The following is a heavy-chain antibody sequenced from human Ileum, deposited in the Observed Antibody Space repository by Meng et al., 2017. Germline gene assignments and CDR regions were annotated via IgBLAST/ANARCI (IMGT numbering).Heavy chain of an antibody. J-gene: IGHJ4*02. CDR1: GFSFSSYG. Sequence: QVQLGGSGGGVGQPGRSLRLSCAASGFSFSSYGMHWVRQAPGKGLEWVAVIWYDGSNKYYADSVKGRFTISRDNSKNTLYLQMNSLRAEDTAVYYCARDGSSSGFDYWGQGTLVTVSS. D-gene: IGHD6-6*01. CDR3: ARDGSSSGFDY. V-gene: IGHV3-33*01. CDR2: IWYDGSNK.